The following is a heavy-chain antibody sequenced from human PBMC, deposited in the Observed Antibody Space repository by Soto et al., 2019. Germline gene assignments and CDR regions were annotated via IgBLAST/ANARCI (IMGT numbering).Heavy chain of an antibody. V-gene: IGHV3-23*05. CDR2: IDNSGGIT. CDR3: AKGGYNYGFLFDC. D-gene: IGHD5-18*01. CDR1: GFTFSTYA. Sequence: EVQLLESGGGLVQPGGSLRLSCAASGFTFSTYAMSWVRQAPGKGLEWVSTIDNSGGITYYADSVKGRFTISRDNYKNKLYLQMNSLRAEDTAVYYCAKGGYNYGFLFDCWGQGTLVTVSS. J-gene: IGHJ4*02.